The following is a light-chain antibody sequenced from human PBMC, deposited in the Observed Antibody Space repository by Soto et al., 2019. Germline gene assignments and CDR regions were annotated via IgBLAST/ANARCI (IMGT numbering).Light chain of an antibody. CDR2: WAS. J-gene: IGKJ4*01. V-gene: IGKV4-1*01. Sequence: DIVMTQSPGSLVVSLGERATINCKSSQSLLSNSDNLNYLAWFQQKPGQPPCLLLYWASSRQSGVPDRFTGSGSGTVFPHPISSRQAEDGATYYCQQYYNIPLTFGGGPKVEIK. CDR3: QQYYNIPLT. CDR1: QSLLSNSDNLNY.